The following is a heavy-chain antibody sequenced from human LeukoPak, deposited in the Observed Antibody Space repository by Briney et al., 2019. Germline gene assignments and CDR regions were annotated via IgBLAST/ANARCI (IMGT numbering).Heavy chain of an antibody. CDR1: GYMFISYG. Sequence: ASVKVSCKASGYMFISYGISWVRQAPGQGLEWLGWISAYNGNMFYAQKFQGRVTLTTDTTTSTAYMELTSLTSDDTAVYYCARDRHELVHPYYFDYWGQGTLVTVSS. D-gene: IGHD1-26*01. V-gene: IGHV1-18*01. CDR2: ISAYNGNM. J-gene: IGHJ4*02. CDR3: ARDRHELVHPYYFDY.